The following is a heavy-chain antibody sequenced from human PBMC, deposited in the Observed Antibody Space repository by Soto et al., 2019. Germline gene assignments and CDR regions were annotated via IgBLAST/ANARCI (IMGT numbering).Heavy chain of an antibody. CDR1: GFTFSSHT. CDR2: VTSSGSSI. CDR3: ARDRGFYYSSGTLATGDYNYGMDV. J-gene: IGHJ6*02. Sequence: EVQLVESGGGLVKPGGSLRLSCAASGFTFSSHTMNWVRQAPGKGLEWVSCVTSSGSSIYYADSLKGRFTISRDNAKNSLYLQINSLRAEDTAVYYCARDRGFYYSSGTLATGDYNYGMDVWGQGTTVIVSS. V-gene: IGHV3-21*01. D-gene: IGHD3-10*01.